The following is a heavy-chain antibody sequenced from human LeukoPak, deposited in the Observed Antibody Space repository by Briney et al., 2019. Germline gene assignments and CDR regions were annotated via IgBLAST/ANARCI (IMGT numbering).Heavy chain of an antibody. CDR1: GGYISRYY. V-gene: IGHV4-4*07. CDR2: IYTSWST. J-gene: IGHJ4*02. CDR3: AREGSYYDILTGYYYGYFDY. D-gene: IGHD3-9*01. Sequence: SETLSLTCTVSGGYISRYYWSWIRQPAGKGLEWVGRIYTSWSTNYNPSLKSRVTMSVDTSKNQSSLKLSSMPAADTAVYSSAREGSYYDILTGYYYGYFDYWGQGTLVTVSS.